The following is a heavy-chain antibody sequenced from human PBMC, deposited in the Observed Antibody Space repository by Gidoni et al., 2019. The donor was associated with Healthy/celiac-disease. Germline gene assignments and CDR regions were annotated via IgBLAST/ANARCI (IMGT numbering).Heavy chain of an antibody. Sequence: QVQLVEYGGGLVTPGGSLRLSCAASGFTFSDYYMRWIRQAPGKGLEVVSYISSSSSYTNYAYSVKGRFTISRDNAKNSLYLQMNSLRAEDTAVYYCARSVGGSYLHLGAWGQGTLVTVSS. D-gene: IGHD1-26*01. CDR3: ARSVGGSYLHLGA. CDR1: GFTFSDYY. CDR2: ISSSSSYT. V-gene: IGHV3-11*05. J-gene: IGHJ4*02.